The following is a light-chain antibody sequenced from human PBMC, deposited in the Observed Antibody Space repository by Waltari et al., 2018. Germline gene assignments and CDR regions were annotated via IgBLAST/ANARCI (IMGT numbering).Light chain of an antibody. CDR2: AGS. J-gene: IGKJ2*01. CDR1: LSIGTY. CDR3: EQTYSTPRT. V-gene: IGKV1-39*01. Sequence: IPMTHPPSPPSASVGARVTISCPASLSIGTYLNCFQQKSCQQPTLQISAGSSLQPGVPSRFSGGGAGKDFTLNIASLQPDDLASYCCEQTYSTPRTFGQGTKLEI.